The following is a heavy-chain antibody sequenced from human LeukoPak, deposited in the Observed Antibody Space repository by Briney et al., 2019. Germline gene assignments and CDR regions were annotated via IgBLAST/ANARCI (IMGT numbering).Heavy chain of an antibody. V-gene: IGHV1-24*01. CDR1: GYTLTELS. CDR3: ATAPQIAAAGTADY. Sequence: ASVKVCCKVSGYTLTELSMHWVRQAPGKGLEWMGGFDPEDGETIYAQKFEGRVTMTEDTSTDTAYMELSSLRSEDTAVYYCATAPQIAAAGTADYWGQGTLVTVSS. D-gene: IGHD6-13*01. J-gene: IGHJ4*02. CDR2: FDPEDGET.